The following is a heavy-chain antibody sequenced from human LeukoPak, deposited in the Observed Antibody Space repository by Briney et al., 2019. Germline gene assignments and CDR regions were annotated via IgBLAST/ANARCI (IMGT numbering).Heavy chain of an antibody. J-gene: IGHJ1*01. Sequence: PGRSLRLSCAASGFTFDDYAMHWVRQAPGKGLEWVSGISWNSGSIGYADSVKGRFTISRDNAKNFLYLQMNSLRAEDTALYYCAKDRYKEDYSYGSEYFQHWGQGTLVTVSS. D-gene: IGHD5-18*01. CDR2: ISWNSGSI. CDR3: AKDRYKEDYSYGSEYFQH. V-gene: IGHV3-9*01. CDR1: GFTFDDYA.